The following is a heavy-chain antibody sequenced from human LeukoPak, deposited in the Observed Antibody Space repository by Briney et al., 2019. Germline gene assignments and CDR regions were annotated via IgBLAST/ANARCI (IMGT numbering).Heavy chain of an antibody. Sequence: PGGSLRLSCAASGVTFSSYWMSWVRQAPGKGLEWVANIKQDRSEKYYVDAVKGRFTISRDNAKNSLYLQMNSLRAEDTAVYYCARVNDYSSSGLNWGQGTLVTVSS. J-gene: IGHJ4*02. CDR1: GVTFSSYW. CDR2: IKQDRSEK. D-gene: IGHD6-6*01. V-gene: IGHV3-7*03. CDR3: ARVNDYSSSGLN.